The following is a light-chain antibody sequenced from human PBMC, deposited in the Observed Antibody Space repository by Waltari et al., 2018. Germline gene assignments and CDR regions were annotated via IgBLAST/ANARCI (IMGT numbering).Light chain of an antibody. CDR1: SSDVGTYNY. CDR2: DVS. V-gene: IGLV2-11*01. J-gene: IGLJ2*01. CDR3: CSYAGSYTVI. Sequence: QSALTQPRPVSGSPGQSVTISFTGTSSDVGTYNYVSWYQQYPGQAPKLMIYDVSTRPSGVPDRFSGSKSGNTASLTSSGLQADDEADYYCCSYAGSYTVIFGGGTMVTVL.